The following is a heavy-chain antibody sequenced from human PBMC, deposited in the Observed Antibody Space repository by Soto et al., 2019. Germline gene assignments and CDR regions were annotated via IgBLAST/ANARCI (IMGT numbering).Heavy chain of an antibody. CDR3: ARGGWGSTFYFDY. Sequence: EEQLVESGGGLDQPGGSLRLSCVGSGSTFSNYWMTWVRQAPGKGLEWVANIRQDGSDKKYVDSVRGRFTISRDNAKNSVFLEMNNLRGEDTAGYYCARGGWGSTFYFDYWGQGTLVTVSS. CDR1: GSTFSNYW. V-gene: IGHV3-7*04. CDR2: IRQDGSDK. J-gene: IGHJ4*02. D-gene: IGHD6-6*01.